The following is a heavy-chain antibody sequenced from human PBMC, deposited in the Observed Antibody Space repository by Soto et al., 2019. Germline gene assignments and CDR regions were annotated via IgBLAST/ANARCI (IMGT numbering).Heavy chain of an antibody. V-gene: IGHV4-39*01. CDR1: GYSFTSSDYY. CDR2: MFYSGLT. Sequence: PSETLSRNCSVSGYSFTSSDYYWAWIRQPPGKGLEWIGSMFYSGLTYYNPSLKSRVTLSVDTSKNQFSVRLNSVTAADTAVYYCAPLSVSLSGPYGIHVWGQGTTVTVSS. D-gene: IGHD2-15*01. J-gene: IGHJ6*02. CDR3: APLSVSLSGPYGIHV.